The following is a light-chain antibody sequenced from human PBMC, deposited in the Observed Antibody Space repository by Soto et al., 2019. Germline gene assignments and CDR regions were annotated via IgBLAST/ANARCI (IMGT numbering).Light chain of an antibody. CDR1: HSLLHSDGRTY. CDR3: MKSKQLPVK. V-gene: IGKV2D-29*01. CDR2: EVS. J-gene: IGKJ1*01. Sequence: DIFITTTALSLSATPGQPASISCGSSHSLLHSDGRTYLYWYLQRPGQPPQVLIYEVSNRFSGVPDRFSGSGSGTDFTLKISRVEAEDVGLYYCMKSKQLPVKFGKGNKVDVK.